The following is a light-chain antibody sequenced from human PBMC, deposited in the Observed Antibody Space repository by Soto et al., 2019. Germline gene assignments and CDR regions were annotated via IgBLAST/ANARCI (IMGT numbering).Light chain of an antibody. J-gene: IGKJ1*01. CDR3: QQYDTSWT. CDR2: GAS. CDR1: QSVNIY. Sequence: EIVMTHSPATLSVSPGERATLSCRASQSVNIYLAWYQQQPGPPPRLLIFGASYRATGIPARFSGSGSGTEFNLTISSLPYDDSATYYRQQYDTSWTFGPGTKVDIK. V-gene: IGKV3D-15*01.